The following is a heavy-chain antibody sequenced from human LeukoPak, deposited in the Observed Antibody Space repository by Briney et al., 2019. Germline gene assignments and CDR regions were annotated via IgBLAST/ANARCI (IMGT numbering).Heavy chain of an antibody. CDR3: ARLSVTMIVVVYGAFDI. V-gene: IGHV4-39*07. J-gene: IGHJ3*02. Sequence: KTSETLSLTCTVSGGSISSSTYYWGWIRQPPGKGLEWIGSIYYSGSTYYNPSLKSRVTISVDTSKNQFSLKLSSVTAADTAVYYCARLSVTMIVVVYGAFDIWGQGTMVTVSS. CDR2: IYYSGST. D-gene: IGHD3-22*01. CDR1: GGSISSSTYY.